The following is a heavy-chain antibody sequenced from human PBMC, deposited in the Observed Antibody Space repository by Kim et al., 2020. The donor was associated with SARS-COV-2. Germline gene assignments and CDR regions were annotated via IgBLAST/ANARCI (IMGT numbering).Heavy chain of an antibody. J-gene: IGHJ4*02. Sequence: TNYADSVKGRFTISRDNAKNSLYLQMNSLRAEDTAVYYCARVGSVRYFDCWGQGTLVTVSS. CDR3: ARVGSVRYFDC. CDR2: T. V-gene: IGHV3-11*05. D-gene: IGHD3-9*01.